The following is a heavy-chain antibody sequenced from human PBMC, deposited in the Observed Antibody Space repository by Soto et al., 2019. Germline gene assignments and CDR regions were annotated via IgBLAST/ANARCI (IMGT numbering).Heavy chain of an antibody. D-gene: IGHD4-17*01. J-gene: IGHJ4*02. CDR3: TRGYGDYVRDY. Sequence: EVPLVASGGGLVQPGGSLKLSCAVSGFTFSGSAMHWVRQASGKGLEWVGRIRSKSNSYATAYAASVKGRFTISRDDSKNTAYLQMNSLKTEDTAVYYCTRGYGDYVRDYWGQGTLVTVSS. CDR2: IRSKSNSYAT. V-gene: IGHV3-73*01. CDR1: GFTFSGSA.